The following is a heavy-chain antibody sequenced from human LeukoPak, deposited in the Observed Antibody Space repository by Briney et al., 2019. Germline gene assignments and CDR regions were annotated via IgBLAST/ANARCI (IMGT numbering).Heavy chain of an antibody. J-gene: IGHJ4*02. Sequence: GGSLRLSCAASGLSVSRKYMSWVRQAPGKGLEWVSVIYSGGSAYYADSVRGRFTISRDNSRNTLYLQMNSLRAEDTAVYYCAKGVRYLDWWILDYWGQGTLVPVSS. CDR3: AKGVRYLDWWILDY. CDR2: IYSGGSA. D-gene: IGHD3-9*01. CDR1: GLSVSRKY. V-gene: IGHV3-66*01.